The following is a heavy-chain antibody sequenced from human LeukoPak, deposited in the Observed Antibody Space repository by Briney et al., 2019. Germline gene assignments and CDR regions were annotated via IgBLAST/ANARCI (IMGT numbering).Heavy chain of an antibody. CDR3: ARDYGSGSYRFDY. V-gene: IGHV1-18*01. D-gene: IGHD3-10*01. CDR1: GYTFTTYG. J-gene: IGHJ4*02. Sequence: ASVKVSCTASGYTFTTYGNSWVRQAPGQGLEWRGWIDAYNGNTKYAQKLQGRVSMTTDTSTSTAYMELRSLRSDDTAVYYCARDYGSGSYRFDYWGQGTLVTVSS. CDR2: IDAYNGNT.